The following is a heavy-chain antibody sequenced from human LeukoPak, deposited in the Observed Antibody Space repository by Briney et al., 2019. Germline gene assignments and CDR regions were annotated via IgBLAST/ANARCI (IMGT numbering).Heavy chain of an antibody. J-gene: IGHJ4*02. CDR3: ARDYYDSSGYYPTTVYFDY. V-gene: IGHV1-69*05. Sequence: RASVKVSXKASGGTFSSYAISWVRQAPGQGLEWMGRIIPIFGTANYAQKFQGRVTITTDESTSTAYMELSSLRSEDTAVYYCARDYYDSSGYYPTTVYFDYWGQGTLVTVSS. CDR1: GGTFSSYA. D-gene: IGHD3-22*01. CDR2: IIPIFGTA.